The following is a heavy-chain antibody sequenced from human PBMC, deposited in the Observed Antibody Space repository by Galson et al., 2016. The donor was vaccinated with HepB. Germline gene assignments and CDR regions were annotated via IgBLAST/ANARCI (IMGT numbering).Heavy chain of an antibody. J-gene: IGHJ6*02. V-gene: IGHV3-74*01. D-gene: IGHD7-27*01. CDR1: GFTFSNHW. CDR3: ARAWGNYGMDV. CDR2: INSDGSST. Sequence: SLRLSCAASGFTFSNHWMHWVRQAPGKGLVWVSRINSDGSSTSYADSVKGRFTFSRDNSKNTLYLQMNSLRAEDTAVYYCARAWGNYGMDVWGQGTTVTVSS.